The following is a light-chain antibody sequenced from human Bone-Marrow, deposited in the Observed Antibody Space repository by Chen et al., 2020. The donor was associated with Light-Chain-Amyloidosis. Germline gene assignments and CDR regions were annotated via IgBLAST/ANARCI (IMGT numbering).Light chain of an antibody. CDR3: QSYDNSLSGSRV. V-gene: IGLV1-40*01. CDR2: ANN. J-gene: IGLJ2*01. Sequence: QSVLTQPPSVSGAPGQRVTISCTGSSSNIGAGFDLHWYQRLPGTAPQLLIYANNNRPSAVPDRFSGSTSGTSASLAITGLQAEDEADYYCQSYDNSLSGSRVFGGGTKLTVL. CDR1: SSNIGAGFD.